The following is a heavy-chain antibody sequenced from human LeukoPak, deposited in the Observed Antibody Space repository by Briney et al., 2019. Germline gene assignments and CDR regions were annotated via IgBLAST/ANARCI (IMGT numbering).Heavy chain of an antibody. CDR3: AKGDVDMDY. D-gene: IGHD5-12*01. V-gene: IGHV3-21*04. CDR2: IRSSTTYV. Sequence: GGSLRLSCAASGFTFSNYNMNWVRQAPGKGLEWVSSIRSSTTYVYYADSVKGRFTISRDNSKNTLYLQMNSLRAEDTAVYYCAKGDVDMDYWGQGTLVTVSS. CDR1: GFTFSNYN. J-gene: IGHJ4*02.